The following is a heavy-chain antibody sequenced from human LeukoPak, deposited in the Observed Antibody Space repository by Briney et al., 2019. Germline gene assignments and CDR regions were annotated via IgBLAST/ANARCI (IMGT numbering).Heavy chain of an antibody. D-gene: IGHD3-10*01. J-gene: IGHJ4*02. Sequence: GGSLRLSCAASGFTFSSYGMSWVRQAPGKGLEWVSAISGSGGSTYYADSVKGRFTISRDNSKNTLYLQMNGLRAEDTAVYYCAPVLLWFGEPPPPDFDYWGQGTLVTVSS. CDR2: ISGSGGST. CDR3: APVLLWFGEPPPPDFDY. V-gene: IGHV3-23*01. CDR1: GFTFSSYG.